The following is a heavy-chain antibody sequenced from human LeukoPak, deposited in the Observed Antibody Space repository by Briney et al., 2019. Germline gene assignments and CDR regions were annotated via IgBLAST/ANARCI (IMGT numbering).Heavy chain of an antibody. CDR3: ARVQGERRDY. CDR2: IGGRSNFV. CDR1: GFTFSSYT. J-gene: IGHJ4*02. V-gene: IGHV3-21*01. D-gene: IGHD3-16*01. Sequence: RGGSLRLSCAASGFTFSSYTMNWVRQAPGEGLEWVPSIGGRSNFVFYADSVKGRFTISRDNAKNSLYLQMNSLRVEDTAMYYCARVQGERRDYWGQGTQVIVSS.